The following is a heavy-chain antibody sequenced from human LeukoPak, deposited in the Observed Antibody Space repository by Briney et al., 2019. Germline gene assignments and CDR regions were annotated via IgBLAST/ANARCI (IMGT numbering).Heavy chain of an antibody. J-gene: IGHJ5*01. V-gene: IGHV3-23*01. D-gene: IGHD4-17*01. Sequence: GGSLRLSCAASAFTFSSYAMSWVRQAPGKGLEWVSASAGADSTYYADSVQGRFTISRDNSKNTLYLQMSGLRAEDTAVYFCARGAYGDYDSRGQGTLVTVSS. CDR2: SAGADST. CDR1: AFTFSSYA. CDR3: ARGAYGDYDS.